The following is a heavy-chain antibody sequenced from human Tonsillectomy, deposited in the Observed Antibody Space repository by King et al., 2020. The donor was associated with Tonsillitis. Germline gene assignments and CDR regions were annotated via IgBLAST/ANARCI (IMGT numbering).Heavy chain of an antibody. D-gene: IGHD6-25*01. J-gene: IGHJ6*02. Sequence: VQLQQSGPGLVKPSQTLSLTCAISGDSVSSNSAAWNWIRQSPSRGLEWLGRTYYRSKWYTDYAVSVKSRITIKSETSTNQFSLQLNSVTPEDTAVYYCARDRRIAAPGVRVYYAMDVWGQGTTVTVSS. CDR1: GDSVSSNSAA. V-gene: IGHV6-1*01. CDR2: TYYRSKWYT. CDR3: ARDRRIAAPGVRVYYAMDV.